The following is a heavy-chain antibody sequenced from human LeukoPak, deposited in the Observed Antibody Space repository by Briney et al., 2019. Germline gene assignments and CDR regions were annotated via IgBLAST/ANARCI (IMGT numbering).Heavy chain of an antibody. CDR2: ISSSSSSI. CDR3: APGSGSYRTYYYGMDV. V-gene: IGHV3-48*04. J-gene: IGHJ6*02. CDR1: GFTFSTYN. D-gene: IGHD3-16*02. Sequence: GGSLRLSCAASGFTFSTYNMNWVRQAPGKGREGVSYISSSSSSIYYADSVKGRFTISRDNAKNSLYLQMNSLRAEDTAVYYCAPGSGSYRTYYYGMDVWGQGTTVTVSS.